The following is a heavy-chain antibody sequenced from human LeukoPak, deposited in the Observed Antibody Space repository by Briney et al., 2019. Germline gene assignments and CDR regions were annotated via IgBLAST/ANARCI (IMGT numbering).Heavy chain of an antibody. CDR1: GGSISSSNW. CDR3: ARDVLVGATRFDY. Sequence: NPSGTLSLTCAVSGGSISSSNWWSWVRQPPGKGLEWIGEIYHSGSTNYNPSLKSRATISVDKSKNQFSLKLSSVTAADTAVYYCARDVLVGATRFDYWGQGTLVTVSS. J-gene: IGHJ4*02. CDR2: IYHSGST. V-gene: IGHV4-4*02. D-gene: IGHD1-26*01.